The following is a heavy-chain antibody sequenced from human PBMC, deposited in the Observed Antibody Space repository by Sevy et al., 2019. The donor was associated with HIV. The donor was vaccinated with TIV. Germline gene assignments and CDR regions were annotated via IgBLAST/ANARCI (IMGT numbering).Heavy chain of an antibody. CDR1: GYTFTGYY. V-gene: IGHV1-2*02. CDR2: INPNCGGT. CDR3: AREEGGSFNWFDP. Sequence: ASVKVSYKASGYTFTGYYMHWVRQAPGQGLEWMGWINPNCGGTNYAQKFQGRVTMTRDTSISTAYMELSRLRSDDTAVYYCAREEGGSFNWFDPWGQGTLVTVSS. D-gene: IGHD1-26*01. J-gene: IGHJ5*02.